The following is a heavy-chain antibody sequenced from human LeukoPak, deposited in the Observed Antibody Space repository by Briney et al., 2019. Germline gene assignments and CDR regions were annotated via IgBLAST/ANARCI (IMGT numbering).Heavy chain of an antibody. Sequence: GGSLRLSCVASGFTFSNYEMNWVRQAPGKGLEWVSSISSSGTTIYYADSVKGRFTISRDNAKNSLYLQMNSLRDEDTAVYYCARGLRYSSSWYNFDYWGQGTLVTVSS. CDR3: ARGLRYSSSWYNFDY. V-gene: IGHV3-48*03. CDR1: GFTFSNYE. J-gene: IGHJ4*02. D-gene: IGHD6-13*01. CDR2: ISSSGTTI.